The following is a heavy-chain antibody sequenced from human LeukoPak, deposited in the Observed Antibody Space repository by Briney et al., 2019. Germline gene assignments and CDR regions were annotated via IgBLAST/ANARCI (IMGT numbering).Heavy chain of an antibody. CDR3: ARVGVVPADLPYYFDY. CDR1: GFTFDDYG. CDR2: INWNGGSS. V-gene: IGHV3-20*04. D-gene: IGHD2-2*01. J-gene: IGHJ4*02. Sequence: GVSLRLSCAASGFTFDDYGMSWVSQAPGKGLEWVSGINWNGGSSGYADSVKGRFTISRDNAKNSLYLQMNSLRAEDTALYYCARVGVVPADLPYYFDYWGQGTLVTVSS.